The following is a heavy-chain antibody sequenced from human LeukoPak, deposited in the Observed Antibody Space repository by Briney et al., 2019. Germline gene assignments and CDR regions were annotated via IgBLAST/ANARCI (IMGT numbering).Heavy chain of an antibody. J-gene: IGHJ4*02. CDR1: GDSIITYY. CDR2: IYSSGNT. D-gene: IGHD6-13*01. CDR3: ARLRWQLVGPYFDY. Sequence: PSETLSLTCSFSGDSIITYYWSWIRQSPGKGLEWIGHIYSSGNTDYNSSLKSRVTISVDTSRSQFSLRLSSVTATDTAVYYCARLRWQLVGPYFDYWGQGILVTVSS. V-gene: IGHV4-59*01.